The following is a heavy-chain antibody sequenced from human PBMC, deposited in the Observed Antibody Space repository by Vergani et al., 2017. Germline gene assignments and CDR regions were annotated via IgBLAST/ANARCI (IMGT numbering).Heavy chain of an antibody. CDR2: ISSSSTI. V-gene: IGHV3-48*01. Sequence: EVQLVESGGGLVQPGRSLRLSCAASGFTFSSYSMNWVRQAPGKGLEWVSSISSSSTIYYADSVKGRFTISRDNAKNSLYLQMNSLRAEDTAVYYCARDRSLIAVFYGMDVWGQGTTVTVSS. D-gene: IGHD6-19*01. CDR1: GFTFSSYS. J-gene: IGHJ6*02. CDR3: ARDRSLIAVFYGMDV.